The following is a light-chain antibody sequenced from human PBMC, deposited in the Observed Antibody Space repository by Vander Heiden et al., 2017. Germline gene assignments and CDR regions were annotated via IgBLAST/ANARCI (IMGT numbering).Light chain of an antibody. CDR3: SRSLQTRQT. J-gene: IGKJ1*01. CDR2: LGS. CDR1: QSLLHSNGYNY. Sequence: DIVMTQSPLSLPVTPGEPASISCRSSQSLLHSNGYNYLDWYLQKPGQSPQLLIYLGSNRAAGVPDRLRGSGSGTDFTLKIRRVDAEDVGVYYCSRSLQTRQTSGQGTKVELK. V-gene: IGKV2-28*01.